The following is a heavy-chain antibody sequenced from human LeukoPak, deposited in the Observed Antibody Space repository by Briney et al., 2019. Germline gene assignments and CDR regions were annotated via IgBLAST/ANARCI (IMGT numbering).Heavy chain of an antibody. Sequence: ASVKVSCKTSGYTFTGYFMHWVRQAPGQGLEWMGWINPNSGGTNYAQKFQGRVTMTRDTSIGTAYMELSRLRSDDTALYYCARGTTLTTLPYYYYYMDVWGEGTTVTVSS. CDR1: GYTFTGYF. D-gene: IGHD4-17*01. CDR2: INPNSGGT. CDR3: ARGTTLTTLPYYYYYMDV. J-gene: IGHJ6*03. V-gene: IGHV1-2*02.